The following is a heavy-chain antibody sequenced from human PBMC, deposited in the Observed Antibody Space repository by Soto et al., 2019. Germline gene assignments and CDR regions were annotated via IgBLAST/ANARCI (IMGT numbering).Heavy chain of an antibody. CDR1: GLSLSTYA. Sequence: QVQLVESGGGVVQPGRSLRLSCAASGLSLSTYAMHWVRQAPGKGLEWVARISFDGSNKYYADSVKGRFTISRDNSENTLSLQMNSLRAEDTAVYYCTTQIQLGAFDIWGQVTMVTVSS. D-gene: IGHD4-4*01. CDR3: TTQIQLGAFDI. CDR2: ISFDGSNK. V-gene: IGHV3-30-3*01. J-gene: IGHJ3*02.